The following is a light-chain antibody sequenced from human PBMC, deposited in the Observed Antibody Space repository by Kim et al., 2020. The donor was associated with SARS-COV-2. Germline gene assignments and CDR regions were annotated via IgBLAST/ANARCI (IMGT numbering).Light chain of an antibody. CDR2: GVS. V-gene: IGKV3-20*01. CDR1: QSVSAGY. CDR3: QQYGRSQRT. J-gene: IGKJ1*01. Sequence: EIVLTQSPGTLSLAPGERATLSCRASQSVSAGYVAWYQHRPGQAHRLLIYGVSSRATGIPDRFSGSGSGSGTDFTLTISRLEPEDFAVYYCQQYGRSQRTFGQGTNVDIK.